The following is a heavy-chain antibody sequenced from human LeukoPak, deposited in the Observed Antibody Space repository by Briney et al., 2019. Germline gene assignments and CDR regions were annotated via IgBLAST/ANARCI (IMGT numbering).Heavy chain of an antibody. J-gene: IGHJ5*02. D-gene: IGHD2-2*02. CDR1: GFTVSSNY. CDR2: IYSGGST. V-gene: IGHV3-66*02. CDR3: ARGLGYCSSTSCYTGGFFDP. Sequence: GGSLRLSCAAPGFTVSSNYMSWVRQAPGKGLEWVSVIYSGGSTYYADSVKGRFTISRDNSKNTLYLQMNSLRAEDTAVYYCARGLGYCSSTSCYTGGFFDPWGQGTLVTVSS.